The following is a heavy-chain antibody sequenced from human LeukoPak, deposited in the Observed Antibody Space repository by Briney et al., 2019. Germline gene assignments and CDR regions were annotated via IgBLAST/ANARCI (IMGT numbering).Heavy chain of an antibody. CDR2: IYYSGST. Sequence: SETLSLTCTVSGGSISSYYWSWIRQPPVKGLEWIGYIYYSGSTNYNPSLKSRVTISVDTSKNQFSLKLSSVTAADTAVYYCARQFLPTKKYYFDYWGQGTLVTVSS. J-gene: IGHJ4*02. D-gene: IGHD2-8*01. V-gene: IGHV4-59*08. CDR1: GGSISSYY. CDR3: ARQFLPTKKYYFDY.